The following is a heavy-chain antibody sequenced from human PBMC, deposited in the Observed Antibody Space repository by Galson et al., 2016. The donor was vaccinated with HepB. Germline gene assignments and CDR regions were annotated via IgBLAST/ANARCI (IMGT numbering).Heavy chain of an antibody. D-gene: IGHD3-22*01. V-gene: IGHV3-33*03. CDR2: TWPDGHNT. CDR1: GFTFKRYA. Sequence: SLRLSCAASGFTFKRYAMHWVRQAPGKGLEWVAVTWPDGHNTFYSDSVQGRFTISRDNSENTLYLQMNSLRVDDTAVYYCAKCASATVVICANFDYWGQGTLGTVSS. J-gene: IGHJ4*02. CDR3: AKCASATVVICANFDY.